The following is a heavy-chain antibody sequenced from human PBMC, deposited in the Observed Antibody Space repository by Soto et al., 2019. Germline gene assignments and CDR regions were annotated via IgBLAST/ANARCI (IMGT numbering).Heavy chain of an antibody. Sequence: QVQLVESGGGVVQPGRSLRLSCAASEFTFSSYGMHWVRQALGKGLEWVAVISYDGTNKYYADSMKGRFTISRDNSKNTLYLQMNSLRTEDTAVYYCARGLGVFYGLDVWGQGTTVTVSS. CDR1: EFTFSSYG. CDR2: ISYDGTNK. J-gene: IGHJ6*02. V-gene: IGHV3-30*03. D-gene: IGHD2-8*01. CDR3: ARGLGVFYGLDV.